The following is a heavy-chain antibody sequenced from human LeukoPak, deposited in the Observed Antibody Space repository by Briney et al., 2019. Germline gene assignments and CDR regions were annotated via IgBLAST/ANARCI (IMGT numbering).Heavy chain of an antibody. CDR2: IYTSGST. CDR1: GGSISSGSYY. J-gene: IGHJ4*02. D-gene: IGHD3-3*01. CDR3: ARNDYDFLGYFDY. V-gene: IGHV4-61*02. Sequence: KSSQTLSLNCTVSGGSISSGSYYWSWIRQPAGKGLEWIGRIYTSGSTNYNPSLKSRVTISVDTSKNQFSLKLSSVTAADTAVYYCARNDYDFLGYFDYWGQGTLVTVSS.